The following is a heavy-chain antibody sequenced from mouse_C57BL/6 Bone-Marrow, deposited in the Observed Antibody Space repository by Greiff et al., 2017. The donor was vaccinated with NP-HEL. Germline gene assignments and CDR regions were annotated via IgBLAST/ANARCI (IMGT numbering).Heavy chain of an antibody. Sequence: EVKLVESGGGLVKPGGSLKLSCAASGFTFSDYGMHWVRQAPEKGLEWVAYISSGSSTIYYADTVKGRFTISRDNAKNNLFLQMTSLRSEDTAMYYCARTWDGYYYAMDYWGQGTSVTVSS. D-gene: IGHD2-3*01. CDR3: ARTWDGYYYAMDY. CDR1: GFTFSDYG. J-gene: IGHJ4*01. CDR2: ISSGSSTI. V-gene: IGHV5-17*01.